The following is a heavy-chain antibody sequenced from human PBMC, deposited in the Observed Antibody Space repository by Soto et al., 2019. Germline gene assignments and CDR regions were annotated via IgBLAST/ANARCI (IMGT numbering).Heavy chain of an antibody. CDR1: GGSISSGGYY. Sequence: PSETLSLTCTVSGGSISSGGYYWSWIRQHPGKGLEWIGYIYYSGSTYYNPSLKSRVTISVDTSKNQFSLKLSSVTAADTAVYCCARDLYGDYYYYGMDVWGQGTTVT. J-gene: IGHJ6*02. V-gene: IGHV4-31*03. D-gene: IGHD4-17*01. CDR3: ARDLYGDYYYYGMDV. CDR2: IYYSGST.